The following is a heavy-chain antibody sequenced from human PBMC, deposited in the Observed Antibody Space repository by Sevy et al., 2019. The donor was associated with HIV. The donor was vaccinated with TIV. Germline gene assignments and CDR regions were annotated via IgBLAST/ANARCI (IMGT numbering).Heavy chain of an antibody. CDR1: GLTFTSYE. V-gene: IGHV3-48*03. D-gene: IGHD4-17*01. Sequence: GGSLRLSCAASGLTFTSYEMNWVRQAPGKGLEWLSYISNSGTTIYYSDSVKGRFTISRDNARNSLYLQMSSLRAEDTAVYYCARDLPPSATTVPHFDCWGQGTLVTVSS. J-gene: IGHJ4*02. CDR2: ISNSGTTI. CDR3: ARDLPPSATTVPHFDC.